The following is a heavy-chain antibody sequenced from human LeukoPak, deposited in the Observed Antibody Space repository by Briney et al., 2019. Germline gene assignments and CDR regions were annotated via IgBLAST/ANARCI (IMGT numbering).Heavy chain of an antibody. CDR1: GYTFTSYG. CDR2: ISAYNGNT. J-gene: IGHJ4*02. CDR3: ARDTRPAAAGTFGELDY. Sequence: GASVKVSCKASGYTFTSYGISWVRQAPGQGLEWMGWISAYNGNTNYAQKLQGRVTMTRDTSTSTVYMELSSLRSEDTAVYYCARDTRPAAAGTFGELDYWGQGTLVTVSS. D-gene: IGHD6-13*01. V-gene: IGHV1-18*01.